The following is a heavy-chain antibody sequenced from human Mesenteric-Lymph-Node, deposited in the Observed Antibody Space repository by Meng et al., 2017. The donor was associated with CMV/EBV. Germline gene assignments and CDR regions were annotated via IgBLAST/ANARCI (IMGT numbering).Heavy chain of an antibody. Sequence: FTFKTHGMHWVRQAPGKGLEWVAFIRFDGTKKYSADFVKDRFTISRDNAQNTLYLQMDSLRAEDTAVFYCAKGGELLSDYYYVMDVWGVGTPVTVSS. CDR3: AKGGELLSDYYYVMDV. J-gene: IGHJ6*04. V-gene: IGHV3-30*02. CDR2: IRFDGTKK. D-gene: IGHD2-21*01. CDR1: FTFKTHG.